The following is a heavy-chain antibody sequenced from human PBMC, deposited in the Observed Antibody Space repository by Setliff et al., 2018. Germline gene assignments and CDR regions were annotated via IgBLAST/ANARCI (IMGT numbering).Heavy chain of an antibody. CDR3: ARGPYSSGWYYFDY. D-gene: IGHD6-19*01. CDR1: GGTFSSYT. V-gene: IGHV1-2*02. CDR2: ITPNSGGT. Sequence: GASVKVSCKASGGTFSSYTISWVRQAPGQGLEWMGWITPNSGGTNYAQKFQGRVTMTRDTSTTTAFMELSRLRSDDTAVYYCARGPYSSGWYYFDYWGQGTLVTVSS. J-gene: IGHJ4*02.